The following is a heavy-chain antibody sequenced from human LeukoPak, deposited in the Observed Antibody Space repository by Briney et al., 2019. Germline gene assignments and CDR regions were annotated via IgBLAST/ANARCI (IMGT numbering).Heavy chain of an antibody. D-gene: IGHD7-27*01. CDR3: AKGGSPLTGDSH. V-gene: IGHV3-23*01. CDR1: GFAFSTYA. J-gene: IGHJ3*01. CDR2: ISGSGGST. Sequence: GGSLRLSCAASGFAFSTYAMSWVRQAPGKGLEWVSAISGSGGSTYYADPVKGRFTISRDNSKNTLSLQMNGLRAEDTAVYYCAKGGSPLTGDSHWGQGTMVTVSS.